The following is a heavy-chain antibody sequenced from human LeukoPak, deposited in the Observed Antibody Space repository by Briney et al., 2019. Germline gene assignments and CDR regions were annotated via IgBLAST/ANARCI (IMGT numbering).Heavy chain of an antibody. J-gene: IGHJ6*03. D-gene: IGHD4-17*01. V-gene: IGHV3-23*01. Sequence: GGSLRLSCAASGFTFSSYSMNWVRQAPGKGLEWVSAISGSGGSTYYADSVKGRFTISRDNSKNTLYLQMNSLRAEDTAVYYCAKGQTTVTTGGYYYYMDVWGKGTTVTVSS. CDR1: GFTFSSYS. CDR3: AKGQTTVTTGGYYYYMDV. CDR2: ISGSGGST.